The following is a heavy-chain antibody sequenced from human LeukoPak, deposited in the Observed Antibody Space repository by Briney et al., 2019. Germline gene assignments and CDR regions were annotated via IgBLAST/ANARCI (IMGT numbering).Heavy chain of an antibody. CDR3: VKDGLYYDGSEHVYYFDS. D-gene: IGHD3-22*01. V-gene: IGHV3-23*01. CDR2: IIYSGGAT. CDR1: GFTFSRSA. J-gene: IGHJ4*02. Sequence: PGGSLRLSCAASGFTFSRSAMTGGRQGPGTGLEFVASIIYSGGATYYADSVKGRFTISRDNSKNTLYLQMNSLRAEDTALYYCVKDGLYYDGSEHVYYFDSWGQGTLVTVSS.